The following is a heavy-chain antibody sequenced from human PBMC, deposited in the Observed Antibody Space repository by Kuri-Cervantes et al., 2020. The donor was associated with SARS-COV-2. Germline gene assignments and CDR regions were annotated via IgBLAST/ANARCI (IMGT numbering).Heavy chain of an antibody. CDR1: GGSISSYY. Sequence: GSLRLSCTVSGGSISSYYWSWIRQPPGKGLEWIGYIYYSGSTNYNPSLKSRVTISVDTSENQYSLKLSSVTAADTAVYYCARATYDFWSGYFDYWGQGTQVTVSS. CDR2: IYYSGST. D-gene: IGHD3-3*01. CDR3: ARATYDFWSGYFDY. V-gene: IGHV4-59*01. J-gene: IGHJ5*01.